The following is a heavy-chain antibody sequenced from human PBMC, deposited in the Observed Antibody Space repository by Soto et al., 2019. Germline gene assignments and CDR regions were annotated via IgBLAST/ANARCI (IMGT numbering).Heavy chain of an antibody. J-gene: IGHJ5*02. CDR1: GGSISSGDYY. V-gene: IGHV4-30-4*01. Sequence: SETLSLTCTVSGGSISSGDYYWSWIRQPPGRGLEWIGYIYYSGSTYYNPSLKSRVTISVDTSKNQFSLKLSSVTAADTAVYYCARGIYSGYDYTWFDPWGQGTLVTVSS. CDR2: IYYSGST. CDR3: ARGIYSGYDYTWFDP. D-gene: IGHD5-12*01.